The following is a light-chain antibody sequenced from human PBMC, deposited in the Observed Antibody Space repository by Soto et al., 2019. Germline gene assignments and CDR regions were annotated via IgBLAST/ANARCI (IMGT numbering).Light chain of an antibody. Sequence: DIQMTQSPSSLSAFVGDRVTITCRASQGISNYLAWYQQKPGKVPKLLIYAASTLQSGVPSRFSGSGSGTDFTLTISSLQPEDVATYYCQKYNSAAITFGQGTRLEIK. V-gene: IGKV1-27*01. J-gene: IGKJ5*01. CDR1: QGISNY. CDR3: QKYNSAAIT. CDR2: AAS.